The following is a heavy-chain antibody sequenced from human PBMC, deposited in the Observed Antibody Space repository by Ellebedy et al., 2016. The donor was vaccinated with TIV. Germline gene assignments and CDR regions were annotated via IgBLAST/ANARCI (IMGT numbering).Heavy chain of an antibody. V-gene: IGHV3-53*01. J-gene: IGHJ6*02. Sequence: GGSLRLSCAASGFTVSSNYMSWVRQAPGRGLEWVSTIYSSGGTYYAGSVKGRFTISRDNSKNTLYLQMNSLRAEDTAVYYCAGGISVAGTSLGVWGQGTTVTVSS. CDR3: AGGISVAGTSLGV. D-gene: IGHD6-19*01. CDR2: IYSSGGT. CDR1: GFTVSSNY.